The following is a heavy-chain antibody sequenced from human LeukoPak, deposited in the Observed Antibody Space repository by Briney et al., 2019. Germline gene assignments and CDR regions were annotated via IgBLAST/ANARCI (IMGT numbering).Heavy chain of an antibody. V-gene: IGHV3-30-3*01. Sequence: TGGSLRLSCAASGFTFSTYAMHWVRQGPGKGLEWVAVISYDGSNKYYADSVKGRFTISRDNSKNTLYLQMSSLSAEDTAVYYCARTTTPHYYGSGSYALGYWGRGTLVTVSS. CDR1: GFTFSTYA. CDR3: ARTTTPHYYGSGSYALGY. J-gene: IGHJ2*01. CDR2: ISYDGSNK. D-gene: IGHD3-10*01.